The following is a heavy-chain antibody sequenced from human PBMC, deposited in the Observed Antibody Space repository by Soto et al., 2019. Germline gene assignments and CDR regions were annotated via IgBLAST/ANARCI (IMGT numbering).Heavy chain of an antibody. CDR3: AREKVGAVDY. CDR2: MNTNSGNT. Sequence: QVQLVQSWAEVKKPGAPVKVSCKPSGYTFTSYDINWVRQAAGQGLEWMGWMNTNSGNTGFAQKFQGRVTMTRNTSIRTAYMELSSLRSEATAVYYCAREKVGAVDYWGQGTLVTVSS. V-gene: IGHV1-8*01. CDR1: GYTFTSYD. J-gene: IGHJ4*02. D-gene: IGHD1-26*01.